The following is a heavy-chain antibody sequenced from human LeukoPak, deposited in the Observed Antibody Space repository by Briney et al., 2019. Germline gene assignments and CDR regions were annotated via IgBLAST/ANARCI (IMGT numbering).Heavy chain of an antibody. Sequence: ASVKVSCKASGYTFTSYDINWVRQATGQGLEWMGWMNPNSGNTGYAQKFQGRVTMTRDTSTSTVYMELSSLRSEDTAVYYCARDIAAAGTGGYHGMDVWGQGTTVTVSS. CDR1: GYTFTSYD. CDR3: ARDIAAAGTGGYHGMDV. V-gene: IGHV1-8*01. D-gene: IGHD6-13*01. J-gene: IGHJ6*02. CDR2: MNPNSGNT.